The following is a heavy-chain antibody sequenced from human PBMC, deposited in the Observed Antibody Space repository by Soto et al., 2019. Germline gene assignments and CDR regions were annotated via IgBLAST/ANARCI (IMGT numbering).Heavy chain of an antibody. V-gene: IGHV3-23*01. D-gene: IGHD5-12*01. J-gene: IGHJ4*02. CDR2: ISGSGDNT. Sequence: GGSLRLSCAASGFSFDEYAMTWVRQAAGKGLEWVSAISGSGDNTYYADSVKGRFTISRDNFKNTLYLQLNSLRAEDTAVYYCVKGYYSGYDLAYFDYWGQGTLVTVSS. CDR1: GFSFDEYA. CDR3: VKGYYSGYDLAYFDY.